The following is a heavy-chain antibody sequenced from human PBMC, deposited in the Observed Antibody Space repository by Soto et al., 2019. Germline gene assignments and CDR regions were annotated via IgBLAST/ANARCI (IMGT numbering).Heavy chain of an antibody. J-gene: IGHJ4*02. CDR3: AAWFGEFIYGRDFDY. CDR1: GFTFTSSA. Sequence: QMQLVQSGPEVKKPGTSVKVSCKASGFTFTSSAVQWVRQARGQRLEWIGWIVVGSGNTNYAQKFQERVTITRDMSTSTAYMELSSLRSEDTAVYYCAAWFGEFIYGRDFDYWGQGTLVTVSS. V-gene: IGHV1-58*01. D-gene: IGHD3-10*01. CDR2: IVVGSGNT.